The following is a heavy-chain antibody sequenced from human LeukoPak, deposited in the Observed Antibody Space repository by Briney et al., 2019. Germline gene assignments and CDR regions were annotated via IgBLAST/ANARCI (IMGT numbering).Heavy chain of an antibody. J-gene: IGHJ6*03. CDR2: IYYSGST. Sequence: SETLSLTCTVSGGSISSSSYYWGWIRQPPGKGLEWIGSIYYSGSTYYNPSLKSRVTISVDTSKNQFSLKLSSVTAADTAVYYCARAGSSSWLTTGLYYYYYMDVWGKGTTVTVSS. CDR3: ARAGSSSWLTTGLYYYYYMDV. D-gene: IGHD6-13*01. V-gene: IGHV4-39*07. CDR1: GGSISSSSYY.